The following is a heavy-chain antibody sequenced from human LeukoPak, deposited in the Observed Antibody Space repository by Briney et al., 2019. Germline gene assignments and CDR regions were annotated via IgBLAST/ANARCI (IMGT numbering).Heavy chain of an antibody. V-gene: IGHV3-23*01. D-gene: IGHD2-2*01. Sequence: GASLRLSCAASGFTFSSYDMSWVRQAPGKGLEWVSGISGSGGSTYYADSVKGRFTISRDNSKNTLNLQMNSLRAEDTAIYYCAKNQYQLLHTGPGMDVWGQGTTVTVSS. CDR3: AKNQYQLLHTGPGMDV. CDR1: GFTFSSYD. J-gene: IGHJ6*02. CDR2: ISGSGGST.